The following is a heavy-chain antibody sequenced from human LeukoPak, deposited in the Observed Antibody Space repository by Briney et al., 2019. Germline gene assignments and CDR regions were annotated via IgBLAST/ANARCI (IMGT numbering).Heavy chain of an antibody. D-gene: IGHD1-26*01. CDR3: ATDSGSYRPEYYFDY. CDR1: GFTFDDYA. Sequence: GGSLRLSCAASGFTFDDYAMHWVRQAPGKGLEWVSLISWDGGSTYYADSVKGRFTISRDNSKNSLYLQMNSLRAEDTALYYCATDSGSYRPEYYFDYWGQGTLVTVSS. J-gene: IGHJ4*02. CDR2: ISWDGGST. V-gene: IGHV3-43D*03.